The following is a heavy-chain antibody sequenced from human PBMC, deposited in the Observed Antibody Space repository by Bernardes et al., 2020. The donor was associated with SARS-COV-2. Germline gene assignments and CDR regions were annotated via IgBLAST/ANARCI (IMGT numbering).Heavy chain of an antibody. D-gene: IGHD6-13*01. J-gene: IGHJ6*02. V-gene: IGHV1-2*04. Sequence: ASVKVSCKASGYTFTGYYMHWVRQAPGQGLEWMGWINPNSGGTNYAQKFQGWVTMTRDTSISTAYMELSRLRSDDTAVYYCARGSSWYLGYYYGMDVWGQGTTVTVSS. CDR1: GYTFTGYY. CDR2: INPNSGGT. CDR3: ARGSSWYLGYYYGMDV.